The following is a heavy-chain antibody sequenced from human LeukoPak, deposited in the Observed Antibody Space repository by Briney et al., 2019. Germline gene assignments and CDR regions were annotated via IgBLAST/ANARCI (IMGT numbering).Heavy chain of an antibody. CDR2: IYYSGST. J-gene: IGHJ3*02. V-gene: IGHV4-39*01. CDR3: ARQSYYYDSSGYEVAFDI. D-gene: IGHD3-22*01. Sequence: PSETLSLTCTVSGGSISSSSYYWGWIRQPPGKGLEWIGSIYYSGSTYYNPSLKSRVTISVDTSKNQFSLKLSSVTAADTAVYYCARQSYYYDSSGYEVAFDIWGQGTMVTVSS. CDR1: GGSISSSSYY.